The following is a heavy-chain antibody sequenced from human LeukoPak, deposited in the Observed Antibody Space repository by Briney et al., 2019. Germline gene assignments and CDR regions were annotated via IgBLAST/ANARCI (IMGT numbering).Heavy chain of an antibody. CDR2: ISSSSRYI. CDR3: ARGRPLP. J-gene: IGHJ5*02. CDR1: GYTFSSSS. Sequence: GGSLRLSCVASGYTFSSSSMNWVPHAPGKGMECVSSISSSSRYIYYADSVKGRFTICRDNAKNALDLQMNSRRAEDTAVYYCARGRPLPWGEGTLVTVS. D-gene: IGHD6-6*01. V-gene: IGHV3-21*01.